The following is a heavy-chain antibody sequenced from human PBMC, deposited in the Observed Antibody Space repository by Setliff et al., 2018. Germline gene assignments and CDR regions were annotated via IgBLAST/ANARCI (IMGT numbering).Heavy chain of an antibody. CDR1: GGPINSDRYY. CDR2: MYSSGST. V-gene: IGHV4-39*01. Sequence: KTSETLSLTCTVSGGPINSDRYYWGWIRQPPGKGLEWIGSMYSSGSTYYNPSLKSRLTISVDMTENQFSLILRAVVAADTAVYYCARAPPNRYSGSYEYFYMDVWGKGTTVTVSS. CDR3: ARAPPNRYSGSYEYFYMDV. J-gene: IGHJ6*03. D-gene: IGHD1-26*01.